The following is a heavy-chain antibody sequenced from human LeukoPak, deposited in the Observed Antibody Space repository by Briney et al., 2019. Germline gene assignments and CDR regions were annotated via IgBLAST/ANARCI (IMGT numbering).Heavy chain of an antibody. CDR3: ARHAPSRLWFGGD. D-gene: IGHD3-10*01. J-gene: IGHJ4*02. CDR1: GGSISSYY. V-gene: IGHV4-59*08. Sequence: SETLSLTCTVSGGSISSYYWSWIRQPPGKGLEWIGYIYYSGSTNYNPSLKSRVTISVDTSKNQISLKLSSVTAADTAAYYCARHAPSRLWFGGDWGQGTLVTVSS. CDR2: IYYSGST.